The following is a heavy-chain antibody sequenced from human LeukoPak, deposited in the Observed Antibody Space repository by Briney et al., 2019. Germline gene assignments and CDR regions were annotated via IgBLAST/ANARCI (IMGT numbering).Heavy chain of an antibody. CDR2: IIPIFGTA. CDR1: GCTFSSYA. V-gene: IGHV1-69*05. D-gene: IGHD3-22*01. Sequence: ASVKVSCKASGCTFSSYAISWVRQAPGQGLEWMGRIIPIFGTANYAQKFQARVTITTDESTSTAYMELSSLRSEDTAVYYCARFDSSGYYDSEYFQHWGQGTLVTVSS. J-gene: IGHJ1*01. CDR3: ARFDSSGYYDSEYFQH.